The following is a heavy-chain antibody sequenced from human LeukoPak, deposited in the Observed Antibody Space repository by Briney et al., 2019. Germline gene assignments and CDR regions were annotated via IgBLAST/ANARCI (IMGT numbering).Heavy chain of an antibody. CDR1: GFTFSSYG. CDR2: IRYDGSNK. J-gene: IGHJ6*02. Sequence: GGSLRLSCAASGFTFSSYGMHWVRQAPGKGLEWVAFIRYDGSNKYYADSVKGRFTISRDNSKNTLYLQMNSLRAEDTAVYYCARDYSSGWPYGMDVWGQGTTVTVSS. CDR3: ARDYSSGWPYGMDV. D-gene: IGHD6-19*01. V-gene: IGHV3-30*02.